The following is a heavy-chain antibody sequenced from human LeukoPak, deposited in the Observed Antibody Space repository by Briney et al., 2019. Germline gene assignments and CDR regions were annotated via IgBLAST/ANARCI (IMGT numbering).Heavy chain of an antibody. V-gene: IGHV4-59*08. D-gene: IGHD4-23*01. Sequence: SETLSLTCTVSGGSISSYYWSWIRQPPGKGLEWIGYIYYSGSTNYNPSLKSRVTISVDTSKNQFSLKLSSVTAADTAVYYCARHVEVNGGNYFDYRGQGTLVTVSS. J-gene: IGHJ4*02. CDR3: ARHVEVNGGNYFDY. CDR1: GGSISSYY. CDR2: IYYSGST.